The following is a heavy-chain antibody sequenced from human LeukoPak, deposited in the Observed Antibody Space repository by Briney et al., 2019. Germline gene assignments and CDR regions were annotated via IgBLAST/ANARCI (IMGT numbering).Heavy chain of an antibody. D-gene: IGHD3-9*01. V-gene: IGHV3-23*01. CDR3: AKDRHDIHTAFDY. Sequence: GGSLRLSCAASGFTFGSYAMSWVRQAPGKGLEWVSGISGTGSTTYYADSVKGRFTVSRDNSKKTLYLQMNSLKAEDTAVYKCAKDRHDIHTAFDYWGQGILVTVSS. CDR2: ISGTGSTT. J-gene: IGHJ4*02. CDR1: GFTFGSYA.